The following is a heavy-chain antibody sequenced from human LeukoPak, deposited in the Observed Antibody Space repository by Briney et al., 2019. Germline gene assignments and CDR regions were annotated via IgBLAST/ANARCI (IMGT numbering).Heavy chain of an antibody. CDR1: GYTFTGYY. J-gene: IGHJ4*02. V-gene: IGHV1-2*02. CDR3: ARDRGDSSGYYPDFDY. CDR2: INPNSGGT. Sequence: GASVKVSCKASGYTFTGYYMHWVRQAPGQGLEWMGWINPNSGGTNYAQKFQGRVTMTRDTSISTAYMELSRLRSDDTAVYYCARDRGDSSGYYPDFDYWGQGTLVTVSS. D-gene: IGHD3-22*01.